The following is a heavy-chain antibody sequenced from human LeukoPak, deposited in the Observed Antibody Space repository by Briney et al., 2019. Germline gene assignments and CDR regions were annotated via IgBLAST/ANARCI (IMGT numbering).Heavy chain of an antibody. V-gene: IGHV1-24*01. Sequence: GASVKVSCKVSGYTLTELSMHWVRQAPGKGLEWMGGFDPEDGETIYAQKFQGRVTMTEDTSTDTAYMELSSLRSEDTAVYYCARDSGELGEDGSGSRNWFDPWGQGTLVTVSS. CDR2: FDPEDGET. CDR1: GYTLTELS. J-gene: IGHJ5*02. D-gene: IGHD3-10*01. CDR3: ARDSGELGEDGSGSRNWFDP.